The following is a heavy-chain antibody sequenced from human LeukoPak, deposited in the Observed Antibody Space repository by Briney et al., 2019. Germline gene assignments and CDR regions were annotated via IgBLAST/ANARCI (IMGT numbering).Heavy chain of an antibody. Sequence: ASVKVSCKASGYTFTSYDINWVRQATGQGLEWMGWMNPNSGNTGYAQKFQGRVTMTRNTSISTAYMELSSLRSEDTAVYYCAKDNTDYFYDSSGSYSLPMWYFDLWGRGTLVTVSS. D-gene: IGHD3-22*01. CDR2: MNPNSGNT. V-gene: IGHV1-8*01. J-gene: IGHJ2*01. CDR1: GYTFTSYD. CDR3: AKDNTDYFYDSSGSYSLPMWYFDL.